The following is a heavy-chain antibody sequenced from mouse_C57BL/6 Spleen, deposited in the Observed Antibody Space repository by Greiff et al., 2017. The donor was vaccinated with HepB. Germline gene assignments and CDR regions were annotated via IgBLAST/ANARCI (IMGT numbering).Heavy chain of an antibody. CDR1: GFNIKDDY. CDR2: IDPENGDT. J-gene: IGHJ2*01. Sequence: VQLQQSGAELVRPGASVKLSCTASGFNIKDDYMHWVKQRPEQGLEWIGWIDPENGDTEYASKFQGKATITADTSSNTAYLQLSSLTSEDTAVYYCTVGNWDGYWGQGTTLTVSS. V-gene: IGHV14-4*01. CDR3: TVGNWDGY. D-gene: IGHD4-1*01.